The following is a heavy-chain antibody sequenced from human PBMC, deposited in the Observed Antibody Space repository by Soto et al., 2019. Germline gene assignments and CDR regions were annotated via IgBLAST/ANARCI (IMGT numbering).Heavy chain of an antibody. Sequence: GSLRLSCAASGFTFSSYSMNWVRQAPGKGLEWVSYISSSSSTIYYADSVKGRFTISRDNAKNSLYLQMNSLRAEDTAVYYCARVWFQGEAFDIWGQGTMVTVSS. CDR2: ISSSSSTI. J-gene: IGHJ3*02. V-gene: IGHV3-48*04. CDR3: ARVWFQGEAFDI. CDR1: GFTFSSYS. D-gene: IGHD3-10*01.